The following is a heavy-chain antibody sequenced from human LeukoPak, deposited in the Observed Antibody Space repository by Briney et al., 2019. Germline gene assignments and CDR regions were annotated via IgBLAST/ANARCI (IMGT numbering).Heavy chain of an antibody. J-gene: IGHJ4*02. D-gene: IGHD3-10*01. CDR2: IYYSGST. V-gene: IGHV4-31*03. CDR3: ARGGGPMVRGVGDY. CDR1: GGSISSGGYY. Sequence: PSETLSLTCTVSGGSISSGGYYWSWIRQHPGKGLEWIGYIYYSGSTYYNPSLKSRVTISVDTSKNQFSLKLSSVTAADTAVYYCARGGGPMVRGVGDYWGQGTLVTVSS.